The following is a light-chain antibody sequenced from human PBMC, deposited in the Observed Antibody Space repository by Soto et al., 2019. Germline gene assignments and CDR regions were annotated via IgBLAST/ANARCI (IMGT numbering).Light chain of an antibody. CDR3: CSYAGSYTHWV. J-gene: IGLJ3*02. CDR2: DVN. CDR1: SSDVGGYNY. V-gene: IGLV2-11*01. Sequence: QSALTQPRSVSGSPGQSVTISCTGTSSDVGGYNYVSWYQHHPGKAPKLIIYDVNERPSGVPDRFSGSKSGNTASLTISGLQAEDEAEYHCCSYAGSYTHWVFGGGTKLTVL.